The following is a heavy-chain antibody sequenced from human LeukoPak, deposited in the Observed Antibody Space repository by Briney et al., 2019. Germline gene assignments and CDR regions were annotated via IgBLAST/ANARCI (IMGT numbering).Heavy chain of an antibody. J-gene: IGHJ3*02. V-gene: IGHV3-49*04. CDR2: IRSKAYGGTT. Sequence: GGSLRLSCTVSGFTFGDYAISWVRQAPGKGLEWVGFIRSKAYGGTTEYAASVKGRFTISRDDSKSIAYLQMNSLKTEDTAVYYCTRDPARYYDSSGSNGGRAFDIWGQGTMVTVSS. D-gene: IGHD3-22*01. CDR1: GFTFGDYA. CDR3: TRDPARYYDSSGSNGGRAFDI.